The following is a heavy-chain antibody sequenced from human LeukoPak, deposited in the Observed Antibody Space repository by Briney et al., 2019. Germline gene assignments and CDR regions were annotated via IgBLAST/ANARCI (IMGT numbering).Heavy chain of an antibody. Sequence: PGGSLRLSCAASGFTFRSYAMSWVRQAPGKGLEWVSAISGSGGSTYYADSVKGRFTISRDNSKNTLYLQMSSRRAEYTAVYYCAKDMLDSRESNWFDPWGQGTLVTVSS. CDR3: AKDMLDSRESNWFDP. V-gene: IGHV3-23*01. J-gene: IGHJ5*02. CDR1: GFTFRSYA. D-gene: IGHD3-10*02. CDR2: ISGSGGST.